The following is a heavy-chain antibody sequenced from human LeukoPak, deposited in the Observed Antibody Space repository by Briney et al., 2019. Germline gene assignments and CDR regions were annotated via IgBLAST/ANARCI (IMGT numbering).Heavy chain of an antibody. J-gene: IGHJ6*03. CDR3: ARDVPTGIFGPQYYMDV. V-gene: IGHV3-66*02. Sequence: PGGSLRLSCAVSGFIVSSNYVSWVRQTPGKGLEWISVIYSDYTTYYADSVKGRFTISRDNSKNTLYLQMDSLGVEDTAIYYCARDVPTGIFGPQYYMDVWGKGTTVTVSS. D-gene: IGHD3/OR15-3a*01. CDR2: IYSDYTT. CDR1: GFIVSSNY.